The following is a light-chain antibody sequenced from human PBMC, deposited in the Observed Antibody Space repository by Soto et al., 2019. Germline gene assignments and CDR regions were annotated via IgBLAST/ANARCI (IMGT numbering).Light chain of an antibody. J-gene: IGKJ1*01. V-gene: IGKV3-20*01. CDR2: GAS. Sequence: ENAMTQAPTTLSVSPGERATLSCRASQSLNRDLAWYQQRPGQSPRLLIYGASSRATGIPDRFSGSGSGTDFTLTISRLEPEDFAVYYCQHYGSSPETFGQGTKVDIK. CDR3: QHYGSSPET. CDR1: QSLNRD.